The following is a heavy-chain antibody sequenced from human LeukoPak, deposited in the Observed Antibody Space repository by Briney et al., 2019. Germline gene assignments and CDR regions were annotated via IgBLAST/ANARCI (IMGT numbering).Heavy chain of an antibody. V-gene: IGHV1-69-2*01. D-gene: IGHD2-8*01. CDR3: AAGFVRRGYYYYYMDV. CDR1: GYTFTDYY. CDR2: VDPEDGET. J-gene: IGHJ6*03. Sequence: ASVTVSCKVSGYTFTDYYMHWVQQAPGKGLEWMGLVDPEDGETIYAEKFQGRVTITADTSTDTAYIELSSLRSEDTAVYYCAAGFVRRGYYYYYMDVWGKGTTVTVSS.